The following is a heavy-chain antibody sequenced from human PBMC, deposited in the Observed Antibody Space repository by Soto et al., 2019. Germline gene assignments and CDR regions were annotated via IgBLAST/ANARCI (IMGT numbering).Heavy chain of an antibody. J-gene: IGHJ4*02. CDR2: LNHDGRNT. CDR1: GFTFNDFG. V-gene: IGHV3-23*01. CDR3: AKDAGNEESLFDY. Sequence: TGGSLRLSCEASGFTFNDFGMSWVRQTPGKGLEWVSTLNHDGRNTHYAASVEGRFTISRDNSKNTLYLQMGSLRAEDTAIYYCAKDAGNEESLFDYWGRGTLVTVSS.